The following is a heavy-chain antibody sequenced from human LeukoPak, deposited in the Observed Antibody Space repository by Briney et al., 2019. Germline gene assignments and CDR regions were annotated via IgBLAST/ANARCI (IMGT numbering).Heavy chain of an antibody. J-gene: IGHJ4*02. CDR3: ARGPQLLRYFDWLLDY. CDR1: GYTFTSYG. Sequence: SVKVSCKASGYTFTSYGISWVRQAPGQGLEWMGWISAYNGNTNYAQKLQGRVTMTTDTSTSTAYMELRSLRSDDTAVYYCARGPQLLRYFDWLLDYWGQGTLVTVSS. D-gene: IGHD3-9*01. CDR2: ISAYNGNT. V-gene: IGHV1-18*01.